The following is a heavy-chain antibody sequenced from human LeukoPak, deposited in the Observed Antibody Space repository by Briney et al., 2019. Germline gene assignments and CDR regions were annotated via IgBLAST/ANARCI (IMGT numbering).Heavy chain of an antibody. CDR1: GFTFSSYG. J-gene: IGHJ4*02. CDR3: AREWELTGLDY. CDR2: IWYDGSNK. D-gene: IGHD1-26*01. Sequence: PGGSLRLSCAASGFTFSSYGMHWVRQAPGKGLEWVAVIWYDGSNKYYADSVKGRFTISRDNSKNTLYLQMNSLRAEDTAVYYCAREWELTGLDYWGQGTLVTVSS. V-gene: IGHV3-33*08.